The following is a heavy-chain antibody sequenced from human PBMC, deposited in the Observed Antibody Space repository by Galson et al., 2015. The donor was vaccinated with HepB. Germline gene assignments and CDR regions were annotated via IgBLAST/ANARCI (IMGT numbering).Heavy chain of an antibody. CDR2: IRYDGSNK. Sequence: SLRLSCAASGFTFSSYGMHWVRQAPGKGLEWVAFIRYDGSNKYYADSVKGRFTISRDNSKNTLYLQMNSLRAEDTAVYYCAKGDTYCSGGSCYWGYYYYYGMDVWGQGTTVTVSS. V-gene: IGHV3-30*02. CDR3: AKGDTYCSGGSCYWGYYYYYGMDV. D-gene: IGHD2-15*01. J-gene: IGHJ6*02. CDR1: GFTFSSYG.